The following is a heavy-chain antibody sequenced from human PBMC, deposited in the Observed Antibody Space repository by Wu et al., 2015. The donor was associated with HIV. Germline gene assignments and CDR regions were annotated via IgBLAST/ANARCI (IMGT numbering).Heavy chain of an antibody. CDR1: GYTLSKIS. V-gene: IGHV1-24*01. J-gene: IGHJ4*02. CDR3: ARGGSVFAGIVEIITVRFAY. Sequence: QVQLVQSGAEVKKPGASVKVSSKISGYTLSKISVHWVRQAPGKGLEWMGGFDPEEGGTIYGQNFQGRVTMSEDISTDTAYLELRSLTSDDTAVYYCARGGSVFAGIVEIITVRFAYWGQGTLVTVSS. CDR2: FDPEEGGT. D-gene: IGHD1-26*01.